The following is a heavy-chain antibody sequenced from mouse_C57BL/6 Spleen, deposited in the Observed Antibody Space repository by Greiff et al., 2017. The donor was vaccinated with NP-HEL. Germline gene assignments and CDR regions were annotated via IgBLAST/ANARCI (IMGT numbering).Heavy chain of an antibody. CDR1: GYAFSSSW. Sequence: VQLQQSGPELVKPGASVKISCKASGYAFSSSWMNWVKQRPGKGLEWIGRIYPGDGDTNYNGKFKGKATLTADKSSSTAYMQLSSLTSEDSAVYFCARGYGYDEGYFDYWGQGTTLTVSS. J-gene: IGHJ2*01. CDR2: IYPGDGDT. D-gene: IGHD2-2*01. V-gene: IGHV1-82*01. CDR3: ARGYGYDEGYFDY.